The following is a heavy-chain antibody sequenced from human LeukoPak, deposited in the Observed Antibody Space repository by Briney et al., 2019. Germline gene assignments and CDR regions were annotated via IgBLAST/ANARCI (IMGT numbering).Heavy chain of an antibody. V-gene: IGHV3-23*01. J-gene: IGHJ4*02. CDR2: ISGSGGST. Sequence: PGGTLRLSCAASGFTFSSYAMSWVRQAPGKGLEWVSAISGSGGSTYYADSVKGRFTISRDNSKNTLYLQMNSLRAEDTAVYYCAKAITMIVVVPSYYFDYWGQGTLVTVSS. D-gene: IGHD3-22*01. CDR1: GFTFSSYA. CDR3: AKAITMIVVVPSYYFDY.